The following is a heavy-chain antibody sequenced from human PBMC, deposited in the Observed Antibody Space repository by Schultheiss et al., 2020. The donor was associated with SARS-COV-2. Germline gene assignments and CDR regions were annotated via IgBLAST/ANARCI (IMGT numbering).Heavy chain of an antibody. D-gene: IGHD3-10*01. CDR2: ISYDGSNK. J-gene: IGHJ3*02. CDR1: GFTFSAYG. V-gene: IGHV3-30*03. CDR3: ARDRGELLDLDAFDI. Sequence: GGSLRLSCAASGFTFSAYGMHWVRQAPGKGLEWVAVISYDGSNKYYADSVKGRFTISRDNSKNTLYLQMNSLRAEDTAVYYCARDRGELLDLDAFDIWGQGTMVTVSS.